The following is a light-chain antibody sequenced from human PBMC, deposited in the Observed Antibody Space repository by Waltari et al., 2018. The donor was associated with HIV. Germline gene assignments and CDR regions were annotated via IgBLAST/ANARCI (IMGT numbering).Light chain of an antibody. CDR1: SSDIGAYDY. CDR3: SSYTRTGTLI. J-gene: IGLJ2*01. V-gene: IGLV2-14*03. CDR2: GVN. Sequence: QSALTQPASVSGSPGQSITISCTGTSSDIGAYDYVSWFQQPPGQAPQLIIFGVNRRPSGVSNRFSGSKAGNTASLAISGLQAEDESDFYCSSYTRTGTLIFGGGTKVTVL.